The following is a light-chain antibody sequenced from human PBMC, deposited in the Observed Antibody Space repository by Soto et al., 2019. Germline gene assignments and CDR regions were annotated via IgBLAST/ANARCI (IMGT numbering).Light chain of an antibody. J-gene: IGLJ2*01. CDR3: QSADNRGSYLG. CDR1: ALPKQD. V-gene: IGLV3-25*02. Sequence: SYELTQPPSVSVSPGQTARITCSGDALPKQDAYWYQQKPGQAPVVVIYKDSERPSGIPERFSGSSSGTTITLTISGVQAEEEGDHFRQSADNRGSYLGFGGGTKLT. CDR2: KDS.